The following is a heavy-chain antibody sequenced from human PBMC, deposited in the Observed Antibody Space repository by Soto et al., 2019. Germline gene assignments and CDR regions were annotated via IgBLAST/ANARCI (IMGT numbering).Heavy chain of an antibody. CDR3: ARSLEAAPPIGGIDV. CDR2: IYYSGST. V-gene: IGHV4-59*01. D-gene: IGHD6-13*01. Sequence: SETLCLTCTVSGGSISSYDWSWIRQPPGKGLEWIGYIYYSGSTNYNPSLTSRVTIAVDTSKNEFSMKLSSVTAADTAVYYCARSLEAAPPIGGIDVWGPGTTAAV. CDR1: GGSISSYD. J-gene: IGHJ6*02.